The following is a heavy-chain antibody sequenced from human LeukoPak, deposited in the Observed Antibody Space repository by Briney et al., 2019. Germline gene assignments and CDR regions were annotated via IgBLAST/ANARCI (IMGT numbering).Heavy chain of an antibody. D-gene: IGHD3-10*01. J-gene: IGHJ3*02. V-gene: IGHV4-59*08. Sequence: GSLRLSCAASGFTFNSYAMYWVRQAPGKGLEWIGHIYYSGSTNYNPSLKSRVTISVDTSMNQFSLKLSSATAADTAVYYCARFGTHDAFDIWGQGTMVTVSS. CDR2: IYYSGST. CDR3: ARFGTHDAFDI. CDR1: GFTFNSYA.